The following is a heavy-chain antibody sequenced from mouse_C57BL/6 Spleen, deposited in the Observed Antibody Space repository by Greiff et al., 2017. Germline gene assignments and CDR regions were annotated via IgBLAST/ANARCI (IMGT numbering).Heavy chain of an antibody. CDR3: ARSTGPYDYDGYCDV. CDR2: IDPSDSYT. V-gene: IGHV1-59*01. D-gene: IGHD2-4*01. Sequence: QVQLQQPGAELVRPGTSVKLSCKASGYTFTSYWMHWVKQRPGQGLEWIGVIDPSDSYTNYNQKFKGKATLTVDTSSSTAYMQLSILTSEDSAVYYCARSTGPYDYDGYCDVWGTGTTVTVSS. J-gene: IGHJ1*03. CDR1: GYTFTSYW.